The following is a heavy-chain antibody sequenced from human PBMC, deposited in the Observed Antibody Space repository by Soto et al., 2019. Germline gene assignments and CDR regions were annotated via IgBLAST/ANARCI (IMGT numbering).Heavy chain of an antibody. D-gene: IGHD4-17*01. CDR1: GGSFSGYS. V-gene: IGHV4-34*01. CDR3: ARVYRDCFDD. Sequence: SETLSLTCAVYGGSFSGYSWTWVRQPPGTGLEWIGEINHTGSTNYNPSLKSRVTISVDTSKNQFSLKLSSVTAADTAVYYCARVYRDCFDDWGKGTLVPVAS. J-gene: IGHJ4*02. CDR2: INHTGST.